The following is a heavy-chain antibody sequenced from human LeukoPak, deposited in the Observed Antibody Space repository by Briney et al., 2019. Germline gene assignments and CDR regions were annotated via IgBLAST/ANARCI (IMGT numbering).Heavy chain of an antibody. CDR1: GGTFSSYA. J-gene: IGHJ6*02. Sequence: GASVKVSCKASGGTFSSYAISWVRQAPGQGLEWMGGIIPIFGTANYAQKFQGRVTITADESTSTAYMELSSLRSEDTAVYYCARDQEKEVVAATRVDYYYYGMDVWGQGTTVTVSS. CDR2: IIPIFGTA. V-gene: IGHV1-69*13. CDR3: ARDQEKEVVAATRVDYYYYGMDV. D-gene: IGHD2-15*01.